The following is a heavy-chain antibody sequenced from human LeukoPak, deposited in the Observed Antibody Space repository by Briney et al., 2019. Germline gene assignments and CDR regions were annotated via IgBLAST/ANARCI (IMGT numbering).Heavy chain of an antibody. CDR1: GGSFSGYY. V-gene: IGHV4-34*01. CDR2: INHSGST. CDR3: ARQARGADY. J-gene: IGHJ4*02. Sequence: SETLSLTCAVYGGSFSGYYWSWIRQPPGKGLEWIGEINHSGSTNYNPSLKSRVTISVDTSKNQFSQKLSSVTAADTAVYYCARQARGADYWGQGTLVTVSS.